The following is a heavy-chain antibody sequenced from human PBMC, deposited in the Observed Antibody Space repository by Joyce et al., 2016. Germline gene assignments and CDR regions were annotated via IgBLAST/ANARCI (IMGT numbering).Heavy chain of an antibody. CDR3: ARDGYSYVFDY. J-gene: IGHJ4*02. CDR2: INTDGSST. CDR1: GLTFSSYW. Sequence: EVQLVESGGGLVQPGGSLRLACAASGLTFSSYWMYWVLQGPGKGLVWVARINTDGSSTSYADSVKGRFTISRDNAKNTLYLQMNSLRAEDTDVYYCARDGYSYVFDYWGQGTLVTVSS. D-gene: IGHD5-18*01. V-gene: IGHV3-74*01.